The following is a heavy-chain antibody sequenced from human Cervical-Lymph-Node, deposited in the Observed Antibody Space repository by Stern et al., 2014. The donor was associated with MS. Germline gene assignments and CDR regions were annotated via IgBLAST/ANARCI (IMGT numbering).Heavy chain of an antibody. Sequence: LPQSGPDLTPPPASLTLSCQGSGSTFRTHRLPWARQLPRNALARLRTIPPGDSETRYSPSFQGQVTMAADKSTSTACLQWSSLNASDTAMYFCARQTTAWASDVWGQGTLVTVSS. CDR1: GSTFRTHR. J-gene: IGHJ4*02. CDR3: ARQTTAWASDV. D-gene: IGHD1-14*01. V-gene: IGHV5-51*01. CDR2: IPPGDSET.